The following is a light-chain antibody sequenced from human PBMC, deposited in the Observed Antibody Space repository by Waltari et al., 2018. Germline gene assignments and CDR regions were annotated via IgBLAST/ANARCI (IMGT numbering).Light chain of an antibody. CDR2: ATS. V-gene: IGKV1-39*01. Sequence: DIQMTQSPSPLSASVGDRVNITCRANQTISSYFNWYQQQPGKAPRLLIYATSSLQSGVPSRFSGSRSGTDFTLTISSLHPEDFATYYCQQSYSSPPFTFGPGTKVDIK. CDR1: QTISSY. J-gene: IGKJ3*01. CDR3: QQSYSSPPFT.